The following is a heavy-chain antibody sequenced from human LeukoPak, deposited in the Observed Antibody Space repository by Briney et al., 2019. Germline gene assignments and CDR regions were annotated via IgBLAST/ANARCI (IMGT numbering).Heavy chain of an antibody. V-gene: IGHV4-34*01. CDR3: ARGPPHYY. CDR2: INHSGST. J-gene: IGHJ4*02. D-gene: IGHD3-3*02. CDR1: GGSFSGYY. Sequence: SETLSLTCAVYGGSFSGYYWSWVRQPPGKGLEWIGEINHSGSTNYNPSLKSRVTISVDTSKNQFSLKLSSVTAADTAVYYCARGPPHYYWGQGTLVTVSS.